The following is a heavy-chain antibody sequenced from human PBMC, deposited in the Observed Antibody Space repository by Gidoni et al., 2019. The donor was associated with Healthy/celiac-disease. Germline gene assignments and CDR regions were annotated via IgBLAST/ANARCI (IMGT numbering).Heavy chain of an antibody. CDR1: GFTFSSYG. Sequence: QVQLVESGGGVVQPGRSLRLSCAASGFTFSSYGMHWVRQAPGKGLEWVAVISYDGSNKYYADSVKGRFTISRDNSKNTLYLQMNSLRAEDTAVYYCAKDRGNSSGWYDNFDYWGQGTLVTVSS. CDR3: AKDRGNSSGWYDNFDY. J-gene: IGHJ4*02. D-gene: IGHD6-19*01. CDR2: ISYDGSNK. V-gene: IGHV3-30*18.